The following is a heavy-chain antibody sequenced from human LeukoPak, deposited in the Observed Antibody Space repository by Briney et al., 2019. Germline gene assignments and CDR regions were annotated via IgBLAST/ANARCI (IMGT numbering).Heavy chain of an antibody. D-gene: IGHD3-10*01. Sequence: PGGSLRLSCAASGFTFSSYAMSWVRQAPGKGLEWVSAISDSGGSTYYADSVKGRFTISRDNSKNTLYLQMNSLRAEDTAVYYCAKEDRNYYGSGSYYNVGAFDIWGQGTMVTVSS. CDR3: AKEDRNYYGSGSYYNVGAFDI. J-gene: IGHJ3*02. CDR2: ISDSGGST. V-gene: IGHV3-23*01. CDR1: GFTFSSYA.